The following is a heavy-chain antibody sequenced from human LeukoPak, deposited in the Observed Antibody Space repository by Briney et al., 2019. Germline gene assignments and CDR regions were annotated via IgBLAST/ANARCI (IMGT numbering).Heavy chain of an antibody. Sequence: SETLSLTCTVSGGSISSYCWNWVRQPPGKGLEWIGNIYSSGSTDYNPSLTSRVTISVDTSKNQFSLKLSSVTAADTAVYYCARRDDGSGAFDYWGQGTLVTVSS. CDR3: ARRDDGSGAFDY. CDR2: IYSSGST. J-gene: IGHJ4*02. V-gene: IGHV4-59*08. CDR1: GGSISSYC. D-gene: IGHD3-10*01.